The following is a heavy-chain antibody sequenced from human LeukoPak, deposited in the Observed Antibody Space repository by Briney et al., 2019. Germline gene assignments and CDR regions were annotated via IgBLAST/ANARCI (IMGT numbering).Heavy chain of an antibody. CDR3: ARDLPSYYYGSGSPDY. Sequence: GGSLRLSCAASGFTFSSYSTNWVRQAPGKGLEWVSSISSSSSYIYYADSVKGRFTISRDNAKNSLYLQMNSLRAEDTAVYYCARDLPSYYYGSGSPDYWGQGTLVTVSS. CDR1: GFTFSSYS. CDR2: ISSSSSYI. J-gene: IGHJ4*02. V-gene: IGHV3-21*01. D-gene: IGHD3-10*01.